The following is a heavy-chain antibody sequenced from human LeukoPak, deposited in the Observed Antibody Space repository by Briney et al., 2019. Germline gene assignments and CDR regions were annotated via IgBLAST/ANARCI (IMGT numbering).Heavy chain of an antibody. V-gene: IGHV3-21*01. CDR1: GGSISSYY. CDR3: ARDPYNGYYGDDYYYYMDV. J-gene: IGHJ6*03. D-gene: IGHD4-17*01. CDR2: ITRDSIYT. Sequence: PSETLSLTCTVSGGSISSYYWSWIRQPPGKGLEWVSSITRDSIYTFYADSVKGRFTISRDNAKNSLSLQMNSLRAEDTAVYYCARDPYNGYYGDDYYYYMDVWGKGTTVTISS.